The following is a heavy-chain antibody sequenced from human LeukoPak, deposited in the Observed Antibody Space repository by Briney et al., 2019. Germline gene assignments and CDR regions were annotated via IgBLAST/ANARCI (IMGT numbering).Heavy chain of an antibody. V-gene: IGHV3-30*02. J-gene: IGHJ4*02. D-gene: IGHD3-3*01. CDR1: GFTFSSYG. CDR3: AKGRLRFLEWLFVY. Sequence: GSLRLSCAASGFTFSSYGMHWVRQAPGKGLEWVAFIRYDGSNKYYADSVKGRFTISRDNSKNTLYLQMNSLRAEDTAVYYCAKGRLRFLEWLFVYWGQGTLVAVSS. CDR2: IRYDGSNK.